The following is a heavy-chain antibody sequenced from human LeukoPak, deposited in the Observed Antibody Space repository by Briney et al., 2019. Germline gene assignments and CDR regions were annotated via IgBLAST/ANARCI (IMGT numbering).Heavy chain of an antibody. CDR1: GFTFSSYG. CDR2: ISGSGGRT. V-gene: IGHV3-23*01. J-gene: IGHJ4*02. D-gene: IGHD1-14*01. Sequence: GGSLRLSCAASGFTFSSYGMNWVRQAPGKGLEWVSAISGSGGRTYYADSVKGRFTISRDNSKNTLYLQMNSLRAEDTAAYYCAKPARTDYADYWGQGTLVTVSS. CDR3: AKPARTDYADY.